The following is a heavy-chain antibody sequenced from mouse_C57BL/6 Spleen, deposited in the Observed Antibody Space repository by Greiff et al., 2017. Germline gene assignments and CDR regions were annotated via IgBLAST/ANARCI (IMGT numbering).Heavy chain of an antibody. CDR2: IDPETGGT. J-gene: IGHJ3*01. CDR3: TRGDGNYPFAY. CDR1: GYTFTDYE. D-gene: IGHD2-1*01. Sequence: QVQLQQSGAELVRPGASVTLSCKASGYTFTDYEMHWVKQTPVHGLEWIGAIDPETGGTAYNQKFKGKAILTADKSSSTAYMELRSLTSEDSAVYYCTRGDGNYPFAYWGQGTLVTVSA. V-gene: IGHV1-15*01.